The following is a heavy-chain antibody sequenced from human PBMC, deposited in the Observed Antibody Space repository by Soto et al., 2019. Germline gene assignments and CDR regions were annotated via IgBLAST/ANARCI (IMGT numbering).Heavy chain of an antibody. CDR1: EFTFSNYG. V-gene: IGHV3-33*01. CDR3: ARDDEYSGNGMDV. CDR2: ILNDGSNR. D-gene: IGHD3-10*01. Sequence: QVQLVESGGGVVQPGRSLRLSCAASEFTFSNYGMHWVRQAPGKGLEWVAVILNDGSNRYHADSVKDRFTISRDNSKNTLYLQMNSLRAEDIAVYYCARDDEYSGNGMDVWGQGTTVTVS. J-gene: IGHJ6*02.